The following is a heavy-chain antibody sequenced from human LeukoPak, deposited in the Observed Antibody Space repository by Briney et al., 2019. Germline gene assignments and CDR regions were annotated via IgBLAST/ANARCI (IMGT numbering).Heavy chain of an antibody. CDR1: GGSISSSSYY. V-gene: IGHV4-39*07. CDR3: ARAGTMGPPDLLF. CDR2: IYYSGST. D-gene: IGHD1-14*01. J-gene: IGHJ4*02. Sequence: SETLSLTCTVSGGSISSSSYYWGWIRQPPGKGLEWIGSIYYSGSTYYNPSLKSRVTISVDTSKNQFSLKLSSVTAADTAVYYCARAGTMGPPDLLFWGQGTLVTVSS.